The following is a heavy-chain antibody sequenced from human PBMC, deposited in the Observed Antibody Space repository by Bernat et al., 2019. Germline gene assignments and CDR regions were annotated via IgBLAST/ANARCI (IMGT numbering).Heavy chain of an antibody. V-gene: IGHV3-30-3*01. CDR1: GFTFSNCA. Sequence: QVQLVESGGGVVQPGRSLRLSCAASGFTFSNCAMHWVRQAPGKGLEWVAVISYDENNMYYADSVKGRLTISRDNSKDTQYLQMNSLRAEDTAVYFCAREGYSRSTWGYFDYWGQGTLVTVSS. J-gene: IGHJ4*02. D-gene: IGHD6-13*01. CDR2: ISYDENNM. CDR3: AREGYSRSTWGYFDY.